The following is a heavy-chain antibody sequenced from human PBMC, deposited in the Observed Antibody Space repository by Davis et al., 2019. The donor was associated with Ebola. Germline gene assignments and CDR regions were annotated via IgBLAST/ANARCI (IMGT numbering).Heavy chain of an antibody. D-gene: IGHD5-24*01. CDR3: ARFGVEMATNTGMDV. J-gene: IGHJ6*02. V-gene: IGHV1-18*01. CDR1: GYTFTSYG. CDR2: ISAYNGNT. Sequence: ASVKVSCKASGYTFTSYGISWVRQAPGQGLEWMGWISAYNGNTNYAQKFQGRVAITADESTSTAYMELSSLRSEDTAVYYCARFGVEMATNTGMDVWGQGTTVTVSS.